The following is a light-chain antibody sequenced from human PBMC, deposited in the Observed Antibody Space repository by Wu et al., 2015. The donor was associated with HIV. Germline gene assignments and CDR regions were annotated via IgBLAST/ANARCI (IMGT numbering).Light chain of an antibody. CDR1: RGLSGY. J-gene: IGKJ4*01. CDR2: DSF. V-gene: IGKV3-11*01. CDR3: QQRSDWPLT. Sequence: DIVLTQSPAALSLSLGDTASLSCRTNRGLSGYLAWYQHKPGRAPRLLIYDSFQRAAGVPARFSGSGSGTVFTLTISSLEPEDFAIYYCQQRSDWPLTFGGGTKL.